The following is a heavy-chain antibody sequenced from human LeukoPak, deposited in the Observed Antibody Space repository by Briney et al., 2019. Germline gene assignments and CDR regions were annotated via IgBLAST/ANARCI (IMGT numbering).Heavy chain of an antibody. Sequence: SETLSLTCTVSGGSISSSSYYWGWIRQPPGKGLEWIGSIYYDGSTYYNPSLKSRVTISVDTSKNQLPLKLGSVTAADTAVYYYARLIWYGSGSYSYYFDYWGQGTLVTVSP. J-gene: IGHJ4*02. CDR3: ARLIWYGSGSYSYYFDY. D-gene: IGHD3-10*01. CDR2: IYYDGST. V-gene: IGHV4-39*01. CDR1: GGSISSSSYY.